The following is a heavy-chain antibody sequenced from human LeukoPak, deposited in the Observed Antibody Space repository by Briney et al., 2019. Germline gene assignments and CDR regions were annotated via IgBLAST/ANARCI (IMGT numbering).Heavy chain of an antibody. J-gene: IGHJ4*02. CDR1: GFTFSNYA. V-gene: IGHV3-30*04. CDR2: ISYNGINK. D-gene: IGHD2-2*01. CDR3: AKEQYQLLMYYFDY. Sequence: GGSLRLSCAASGFTFSNYAMSWVRQAPGKGLAWVAIISYNGINKYYADSVKGRFTISRDNSKNTLYLQMNSLRAEDTAVYYCAKEQYQLLMYYFDYWGQGTLVTVSS.